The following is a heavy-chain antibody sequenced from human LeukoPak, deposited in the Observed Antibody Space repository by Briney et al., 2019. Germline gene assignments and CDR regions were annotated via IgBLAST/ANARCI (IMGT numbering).Heavy chain of an antibody. CDR3: ATSDDIVVVSTAPPEDY. CDR1: GFTFSSYS. D-gene: IGHD2-2*01. J-gene: IGHJ4*02. Sequence: GGSLRLSCVVSGFTFSSYSINWVRQAPGKGLEWVSSISSSSSYIYYADSVKGRFTISRDNAKNSLYLQMNSLRAEDTAVYYCATSDDIVVVSTAPPEDYWGQGTPVTVSS. V-gene: IGHV3-21*01. CDR2: ISSSSSYI.